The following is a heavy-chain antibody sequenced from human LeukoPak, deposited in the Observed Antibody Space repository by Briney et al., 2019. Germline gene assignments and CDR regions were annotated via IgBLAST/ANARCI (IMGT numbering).Heavy chain of an antibody. CDR1: GFTFDDYA. J-gene: IGHJ4*02. V-gene: IGHV3-9*03. CDR3: AKGSSGWYYYFDY. Sequence: GGSLRLSCAASGFTFDDYAMHWVRQAPGKGLEWVSGISWNSGSMGYADSVKGRFTISRDNAKNSLYLQMNSLRAEDMALYYCAKGSSGWYYYFDYWGQGTLVTVSS. D-gene: IGHD6-19*01. CDR2: ISWNSGSM.